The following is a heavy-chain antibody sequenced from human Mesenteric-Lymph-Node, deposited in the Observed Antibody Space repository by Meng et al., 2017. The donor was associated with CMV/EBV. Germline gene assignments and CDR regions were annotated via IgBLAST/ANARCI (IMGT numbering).Heavy chain of an antibody. CDR2: SSRSSIYK. Sequence: AFTLSSLYMTWVRKAPGGGLEWISSSSRSSIYKDYADSMKGRLIISRENDKNSLYLQMDSLRVEDTAVYFCARDGSPSREPEQFDYWGQGTLVTVSS. V-gene: IGHV3-21*01. D-gene: IGHD1-26*01. CDR1: AFTLSSLY. CDR3: ARDGSPSREPEQFDY. J-gene: IGHJ4*02.